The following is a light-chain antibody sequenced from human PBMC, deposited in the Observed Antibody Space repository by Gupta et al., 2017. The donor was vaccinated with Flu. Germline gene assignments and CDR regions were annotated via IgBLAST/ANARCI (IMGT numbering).Light chain of an antibody. CDR1: QSLVYSDGNIY. Sequence: DVVMTQSPLSLPVTLGQPASISCRSSQSLVYSDGNIYLHWFQQRPGQSPRRLIYQVSHRESGVPDRFSGSGPGTDFTLKISRVEAEDVGVYYCMQGSRWPWAFGQGTKVEIK. CDR2: QVS. CDR3: MQGSRWPWA. J-gene: IGKJ1*01. V-gene: IGKV2-30*01.